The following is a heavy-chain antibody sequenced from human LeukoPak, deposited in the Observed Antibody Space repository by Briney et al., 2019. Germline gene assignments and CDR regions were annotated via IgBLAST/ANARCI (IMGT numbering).Heavy chain of an antibody. CDR3: ARLRPITMVRGGYFDI. D-gene: IGHD3-10*01. CDR2: IYHSGST. J-gene: IGHJ3*02. V-gene: IGHV4-30-2*01. CDR1: GGSISSGGYY. Sequence: PSQTLSLTCTVSGGSISSGGYYWSWIRQPPGKGLEWIGYIYHSGSTYYNPSLKSRVTISVDRSKNQFSLKLSSVTAADTAVYYCARLRPITMVRGGYFDIWGQGTMVTVSS.